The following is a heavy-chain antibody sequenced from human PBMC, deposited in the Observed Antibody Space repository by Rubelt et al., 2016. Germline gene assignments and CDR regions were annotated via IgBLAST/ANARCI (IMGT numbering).Heavy chain of an antibody. CDR2: IYYSGST. Sequence: QVQLQESGPGLVKPSETLSLTCTVSGGSISSYYWSWIRQPPGKGLEWIGYIYYSGSTNYNPSLKSRVTISVDTSKNQFSLKLSSVTAADTAVYYCARAPIAAAGIHYWGQGTLVTVSS. V-gene: IGHV4-59*12. CDR3: ARAPIAAAGIHY. J-gene: IGHJ4*02. D-gene: IGHD6-13*01. CDR1: GGSISSYY.